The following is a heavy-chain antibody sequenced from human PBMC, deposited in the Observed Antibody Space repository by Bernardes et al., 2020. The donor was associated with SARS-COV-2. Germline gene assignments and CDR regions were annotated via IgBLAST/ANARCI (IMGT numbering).Heavy chain of an antibody. CDR1: GFTFRSYW. Sequence: GGSLRLSCEASGFTFRSYWLHWVRQVSGKGLVWVSRINGDGSSTTYADSVKGRFTISRDHAKNTLFLQMNSLRVEDTAVYYCTKGGSYITSALDSWGQGTLVTVSS. CDR3: TKGGSYITSALDS. CDR2: INGDGSST. V-gene: IGHV3-74*03. D-gene: IGHD6-13*01. J-gene: IGHJ4*02.